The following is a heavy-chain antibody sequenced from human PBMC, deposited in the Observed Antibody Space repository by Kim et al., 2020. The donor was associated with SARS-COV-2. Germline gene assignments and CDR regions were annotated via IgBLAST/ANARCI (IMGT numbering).Heavy chain of an antibody. J-gene: IGHJ4*02. D-gene: IGHD6-13*01. CDR3: ARETAAADTVFFDY. V-gene: IGHV3-66*02. CDR1: GFTVSSNY. Sequence: GGSLRLSCAASGFTVSSNYMSWVRQAPGKGLEWVSVIYSGGSTYYADSVKGRFTISRDNSKNTPYLQMNSLRTEDTAMYYCARETAAADTVFFDYWGQGTLVTVPP. CDR2: IYSGGST.